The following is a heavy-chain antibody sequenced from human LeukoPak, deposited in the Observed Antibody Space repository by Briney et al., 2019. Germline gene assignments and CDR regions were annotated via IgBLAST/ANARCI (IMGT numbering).Heavy chain of an antibody. CDR2: IGHDGSEK. V-gene: IGHV3-7*01. J-gene: IGHJ3*02. Sequence: GGSLRLSCAASGFTFSVYWMNWVRQAPGRGLEWVANIGHDGSEKYYADSVKGRFTISRDNAKNSLYLQISSLRADDTAVYYCAKGSLGGATPDAAFDIWGQGTMVTVSS. CDR3: AKGSLGGATPDAAFDI. CDR1: GFTFSVYW. D-gene: IGHD1-26*01.